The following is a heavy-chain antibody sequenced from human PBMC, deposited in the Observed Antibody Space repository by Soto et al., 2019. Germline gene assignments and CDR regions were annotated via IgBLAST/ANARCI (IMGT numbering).Heavy chain of an antibody. V-gene: IGHV1-18*04. D-gene: IGHD3-16*01. CDR3: ARARDPPGEQGFDY. J-gene: IGHJ4*02. CDR2: IGAYNGYT. CDR1: GYTFTSYG. Sequence: QVQLVQSGAEVRKTGASVKVSCKASGYTFTSYGFSWVRQAPGQGLEWMGWIGAYNGYTNFARKLQGRVAMTTDTATSTAYMELRSLRSDDTALYYCARARDPPGEQGFDYWGQGTLVTVSS.